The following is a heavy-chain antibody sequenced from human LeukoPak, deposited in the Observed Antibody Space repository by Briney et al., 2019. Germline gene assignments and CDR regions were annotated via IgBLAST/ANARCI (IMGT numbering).Heavy chain of an antibody. Sequence: GGSLRLSCAASGFTFSSYAVSWVRQAPGKGLEWVGRIKSRTDGGTTDYAAPVKGRFTISRDDSKNTLYLQMNSLKTEDTAVYYCSRLEQTGTTDYWGQGTLVTVSS. V-gene: IGHV3-15*01. D-gene: IGHD1-7*01. J-gene: IGHJ4*02. CDR3: SRLEQTGTTDY. CDR1: GFTFSSYA. CDR2: IKSRTDGGTT.